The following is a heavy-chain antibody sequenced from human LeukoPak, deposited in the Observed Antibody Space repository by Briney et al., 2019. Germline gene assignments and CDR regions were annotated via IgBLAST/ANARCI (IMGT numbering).Heavy chain of an antibody. CDR1: GGSISSSSYY. V-gene: IGHV4-39*07. J-gene: IGHJ6*03. CDR3: AREDSGSYYNFYYFYMDV. Sequence: SETLSLTCTVSGGSISSSSYYWGWIRQPPGKGLEWIGSIYYSGSTYYNPSLKSRVTLSVDTSKTQFYLSLSSVTAADTAVYYCAREDSGSYYNFYYFYMDVWGKGTTVTISS. CDR2: IYYSGST. D-gene: IGHD3-10*01.